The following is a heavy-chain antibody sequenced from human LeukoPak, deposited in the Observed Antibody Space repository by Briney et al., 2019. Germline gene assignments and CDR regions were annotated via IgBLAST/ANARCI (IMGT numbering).Heavy chain of an antibody. V-gene: IGHV1-2*02. J-gene: IGHJ5*02. Sequence: ASVKVSCKASGYTFTGYYIHWVRQAPGQGLEWMGWINPNSGGTNYAQKLQGRVTMTTDTSTSTAYMELRSLRSDDTAVYYCARSMVRGVITRPYWFDPWGQGTLVTVSS. CDR3: ARSMVRGVITRPYWFDP. CDR2: INPNSGGT. D-gene: IGHD3-10*01. CDR1: GYTFTGYY.